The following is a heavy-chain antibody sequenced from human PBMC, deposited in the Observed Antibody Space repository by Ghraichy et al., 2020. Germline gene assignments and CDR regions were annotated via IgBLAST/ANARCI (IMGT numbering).Heavy chain of an antibody. CDR3: ARVAGGGNWFDP. CDR1: GASISSGANY. V-gene: IGHV4-31*03. J-gene: IGHJ5*02. CDR2: IYYSGST. Sequence: SETLSLTCTVSGASISSGANYWSWIRQDPGKGLEWIGYIYYSGSTNYNPSLKSRVTILVDTSKNNFSLKLSSVTAADTAGYYCARVAGGGNWFDPWGQGTLVTVSS. D-gene: IGHD3-16*01.